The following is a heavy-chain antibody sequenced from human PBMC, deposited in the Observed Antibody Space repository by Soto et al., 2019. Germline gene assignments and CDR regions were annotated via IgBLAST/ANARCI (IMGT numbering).Heavy chain of an antibody. CDR2: INQGGSEK. D-gene: IGHD3-3*01. CDR1: GFTFSSHS. V-gene: IGHV3-7*01. CDR3: ARDGGTIFGVVSL. Sequence: GSLRLSCAASGFTFSSHSMSWVRQAPGKGLEWVANINQGGSEKYYVDSVKGRFTISRDNAKNSLYLQMNSLRAEDTAVYYCARDGGTIFGVVSLWGQGTLVTVSS. J-gene: IGHJ4*02.